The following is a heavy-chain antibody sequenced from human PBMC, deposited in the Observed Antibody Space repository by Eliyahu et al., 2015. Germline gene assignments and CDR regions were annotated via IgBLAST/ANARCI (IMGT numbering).Heavy chain of an antibody. CDR2: INPHNGDT. V-gene: IGHV1-2*06. J-gene: IGHJ6*03. Sequence: QAHLVQSGPEVKRPGASVTXSXKXSEXTFSGYSVHWVRQAPGQGLEWMGRINPHNGDTLYAQKFQDRVNMTRDTSRSTAYMDLIRLTSADTAVYYCTREPYYYYYMDVWGKGTTVIVSS. CDR3: TREPYYYYYMDV. CDR1: EXTFSGYS.